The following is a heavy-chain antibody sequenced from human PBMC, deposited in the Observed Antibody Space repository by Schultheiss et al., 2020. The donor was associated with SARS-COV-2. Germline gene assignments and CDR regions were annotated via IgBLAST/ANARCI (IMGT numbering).Heavy chain of an antibody. CDR1: GYIFNNYG. D-gene: IGHD4-23*01. V-gene: IGHV1-18*01. CDR3: ARYLTGGYGGDY. J-gene: IGHJ4*02. Sequence: ASVKVSCKASGYIFNNYGITWVRQAPGQGLEWVGWISSYTDNTYHGERFQGRVTLTKDTSTSTAYMELRSLRSDDTAVYYCARYLTGGYGGDYWGQGTLVTVSS. CDR2: ISSYTDNT.